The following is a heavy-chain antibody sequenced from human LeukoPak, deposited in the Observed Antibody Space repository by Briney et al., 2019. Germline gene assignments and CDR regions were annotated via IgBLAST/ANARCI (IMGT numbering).Heavy chain of an antibody. CDR2: INPNNGDT. CDR1: GYTFTGYY. Sequence: ASVKDSCKASGYTFTGYYIHWVRQAPGQGLEWMGWINPNNGDTRYAQKFQGRVTMTRDTSISTTYMEVNRLTFDDTAVFYCARAEFTFYGRLDHWGQGTLVTVSS. J-gene: IGHJ4*02. CDR3: ARAEFTFYGRLDH. V-gene: IGHV1-2*02. D-gene: IGHD1-14*01.